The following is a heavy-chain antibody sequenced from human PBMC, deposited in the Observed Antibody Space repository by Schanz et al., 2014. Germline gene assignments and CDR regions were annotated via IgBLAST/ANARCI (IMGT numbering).Heavy chain of an antibody. CDR1: GFTLSNYA. CDR3: AKDRSWDYDSSGYFDY. CDR2: LSEGGGGT. J-gene: IGHJ4*02. D-gene: IGHD3-22*01. Sequence: EVQLVESGGGVVRPGGSLRLSCAASGFTLSNYAMSWVRQAPGKGLEWVSALSEGGGGTHYADSVRGRFTISSDSSKNTLYLQMSSLRADDTAVYYCAKDRSWDYDSSGYFDYWGQGTLVTVSS. V-gene: IGHV3-23*04.